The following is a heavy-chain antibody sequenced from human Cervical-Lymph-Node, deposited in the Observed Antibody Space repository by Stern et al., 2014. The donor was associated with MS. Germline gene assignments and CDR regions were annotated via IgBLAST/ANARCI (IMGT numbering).Heavy chain of an antibody. D-gene: IGHD3-10*01. J-gene: IGHJ4*02. CDR3: ARRVIGFGELLPVFDY. CDR2: IFSKDEK. CDR1: GFSLSNARMG. V-gene: IGHV2-26*01. Sequence: QVTLKESGPVLVKPTETLTLTCTVSGFSLSNARMGVSWIRQPPGKALEWLASIFSKDEKSFSTSLKSRLTISKDTSKSQVVLTMTNMDPVDTATYYCARRVIGFGELLPVFDYWGQGTLVTVSS.